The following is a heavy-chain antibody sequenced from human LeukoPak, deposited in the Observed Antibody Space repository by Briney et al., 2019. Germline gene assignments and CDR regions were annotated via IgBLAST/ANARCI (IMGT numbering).Heavy chain of an antibody. CDR3: AKEVEPTA. V-gene: IGHV3-23*01. Sequence: GGSLRLSCAASGFTFDDYAMHWVRQAPGKGLEWVSAVGTSGSTYYADSVKGRFTISRDNSKNTLYLQMNSLRAEDTAVYYCAKEVEPTAWGQGTLVTVSS. D-gene: IGHD4-11*01. CDR1: GFTFDDYA. J-gene: IGHJ5*02. CDR2: VGTSGST.